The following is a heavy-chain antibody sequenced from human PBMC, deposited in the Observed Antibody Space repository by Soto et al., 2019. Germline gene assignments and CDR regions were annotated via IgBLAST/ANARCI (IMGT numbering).Heavy chain of an antibody. CDR1: GYTFTIYF. CDR2: INPSGGST. Sequence: QVQLVQSGAEVKKPGASVKVSCKASGYTFTIYFIHWLRQAPGQGLEWMGIINPSGGSTDYAQKFQGRVTMTRDTSTSTGYMELSSLTSEDTAVYYCARDPGYCSGGSCYPRNWFDPWGQGTLVTVSS. CDR3: ARDPGYCSGGSCYPRNWFDP. V-gene: IGHV1-46*03. J-gene: IGHJ5*02. D-gene: IGHD2-15*01.